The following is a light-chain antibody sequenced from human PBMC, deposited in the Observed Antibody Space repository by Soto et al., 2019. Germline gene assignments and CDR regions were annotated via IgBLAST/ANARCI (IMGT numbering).Light chain of an antibody. V-gene: IGKV3-20*01. Sequence: EVVLTQSPGTLSLSPGERATLSCRASRTVDGNYLAWYHQKPGQAPRLLIHSASTRAPGIPDRFSASGAGTDFTLTISRLEHEDSAVYYCQQYSASPRTFGPGTKVEIK. CDR1: RTVDGNY. J-gene: IGKJ1*01. CDR2: SAS. CDR3: QQYSASPRT.